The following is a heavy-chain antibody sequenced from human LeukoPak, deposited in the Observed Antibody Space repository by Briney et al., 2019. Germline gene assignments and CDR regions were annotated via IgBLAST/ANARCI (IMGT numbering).Heavy chain of an antibody. Sequence: PGTSLRLSCVASGSSFTTRGMHWVRQAPGRGLEWVALIWYDGSNENYAESVKGRFTISRDNSRNTLYLQMNSLRAEDTAVYYCARDGYSGSFLNSWGQGTLVTVSS. CDR3: ARDGYSGSFLNS. V-gene: IGHV3-33*01. CDR2: IWYDGSNE. D-gene: IGHD1-26*01. CDR1: GSSFTTRG. J-gene: IGHJ4*02.